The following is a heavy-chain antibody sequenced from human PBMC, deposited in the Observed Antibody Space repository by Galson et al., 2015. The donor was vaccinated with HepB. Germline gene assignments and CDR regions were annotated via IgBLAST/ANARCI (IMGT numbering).Heavy chain of an antibody. V-gene: IGHV1-69*02. D-gene: IGHD1-26*01. CDR3: ARGVGRYSGSYFDY. Sequence: SVKVSCKASGGTFSSYTISWVRQAPGQGLEWMGRIIPILGIANYAQKFQGRVTITADKSTSTAYMELSSLRSEDTAVYYCARGVGRYSGSYFDYWGQGTLVTVSS. CDR2: IIPILGIA. J-gene: IGHJ4*02. CDR1: GGTFSSYT.